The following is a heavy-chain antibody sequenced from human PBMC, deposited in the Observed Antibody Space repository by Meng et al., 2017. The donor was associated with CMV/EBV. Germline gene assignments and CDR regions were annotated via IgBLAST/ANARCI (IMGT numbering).Heavy chain of an antibody. CDR1: GGSISSYY. CDR3: AREFIVGSGFDY. J-gene: IGHJ4*02. Sequence: GSLRLSCTVSGGSISSYYWSWIRQPPGKGLEWIGYIYYSGSTNYNPSLKSRVTISVDTSKNQFSLKLSSVTAADTAVYYCAREFIVGSGFDYWDQGTLVTVSS. D-gene: IGHD1-26*01. V-gene: IGHV4-59*01. CDR2: IYYSGST.